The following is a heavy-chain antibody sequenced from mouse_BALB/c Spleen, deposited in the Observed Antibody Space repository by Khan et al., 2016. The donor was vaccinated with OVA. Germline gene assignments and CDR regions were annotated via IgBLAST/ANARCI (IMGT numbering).Heavy chain of an antibody. CDR1: GFTFSSYT. Sequence: EVELVESGGGLVMPGGSLKLSCAASGFTFSSYTMSWVRQIPEKRLEWVATISSGGDNTYYPDSVKGRFTISRDNAKNNLYTQMSNLRSEDTALYYGARSDYGAFAYWGQGTLVTVSA. CDR3: ARSDYGAFAY. CDR2: ISSGGDNT. V-gene: IGHV5-9*03. J-gene: IGHJ3*01. D-gene: IGHD1-1*02.